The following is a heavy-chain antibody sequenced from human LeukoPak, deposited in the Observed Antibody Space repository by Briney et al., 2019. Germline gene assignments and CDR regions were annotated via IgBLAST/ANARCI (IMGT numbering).Heavy chain of an antibody. CDR3: ARRAYYTSGSYCFDY. V-gene: IGHV4-30-4*01. J-gene: IGHJ4*02. CDR2: IFHRGGT. D-gene: IGHD3-10*01. CDR1: NDSISSGDYY. Sequence: EPSETLSLTCTVSNDSISSGDYYWNWIRQPPGKGLEWIGYIFHRGGTSYNPSLKSRILFSVDTSQNQFSLNLTSVTAADTAFYYCARRAYYTSGSYCFDYWGQGTLVTVSS.